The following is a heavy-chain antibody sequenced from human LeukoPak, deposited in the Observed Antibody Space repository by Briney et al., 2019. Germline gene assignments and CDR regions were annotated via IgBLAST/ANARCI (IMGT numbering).Heavy chain of an antibody. V-gene: IGHV3-66*02. Sequence: PGGSLRLSCAASGFTVSSNYMSWVRQAPGKGLEWGSVIYSGGSTYYADSVKGRFTISRDNSKNTLYLQMNSLRAEDTAVYYCARAPPASYYYDYWGQGTLVTVSS. J-gene: IGHJ4*02. D-gene: IGHD6-6*01. CDR3: ARAPPASYYYDY. CDR1: GFTVSSNY. CDR2: IYSGGST.